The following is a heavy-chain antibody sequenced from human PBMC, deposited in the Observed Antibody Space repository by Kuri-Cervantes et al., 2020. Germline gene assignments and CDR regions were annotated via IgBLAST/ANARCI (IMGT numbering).Heavy chain of an antibody. CDR1: GDSVSSNSAA. J-gene: IGHJ6*02. Sequence: SETLSLTCAISGDSVSSNSAAWNWIRQSPSRGLEWLGRTYYRSKWYNDYAVSVKSRITINPDTSKNQFPLQLNSVTPEDTAVYYCARDRSYCSTTSCYIALYYYGMDVWGQGTTVTVSS. CDR3: ARDRSYCSTTSCYIALYYYGMDV. D-gene: IGHD2-2*02. V-gene: IGHV6-1*01. CDR2: TYYRSKWYN.